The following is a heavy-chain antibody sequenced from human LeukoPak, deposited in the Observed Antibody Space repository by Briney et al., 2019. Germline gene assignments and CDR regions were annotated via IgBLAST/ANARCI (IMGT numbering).Heavy chain of an antibody. D-gene: IGHD2-15*01. CDR3: ARVPYCSGGSCHGPY. CDR2: IDISGSNA. V-gene: IGHV3-23*05. Sequence: PGGSLRLSCAASGFTFSSHAMSWVRQAPGRGLEWVSSIDISGSNAYYADSVKGRFTISRDNSRNTLYLQMNSLRAEDTAVYYCARVPYCSGGSCHGPYWRQGTLVTVSS. J-gene: IGHJ4*02. CDR1: GFTFSSHA.